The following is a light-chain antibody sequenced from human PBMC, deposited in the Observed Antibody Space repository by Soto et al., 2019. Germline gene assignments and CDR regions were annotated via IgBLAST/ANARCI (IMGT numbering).Light chain of an antibody. CDR1: SSDVGAYNL. V-gene: IGLV2-23*02. CDR3: CSYARSSTFV. CDR2: EAT. Sequence: QSALTQPASVSGSPGQSITISCTGSSSDVGAYNLVSWYQQHPGKAPKLIIYEATKRPSGVSNRFSGSKSGNTASLTISGLQAEDEADYYCCSYARSSTFVFGTGTKVTVL. J-gene: IGLJ1*01.